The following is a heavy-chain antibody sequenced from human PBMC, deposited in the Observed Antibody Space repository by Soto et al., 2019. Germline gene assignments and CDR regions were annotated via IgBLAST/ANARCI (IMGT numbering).Heavy chain of an antibody. J-gene: IGHJ4*02. CDR1: GYTFTGYD. CDR3: ARLQVGATGSY. Sequence: ASVKVSCKASGYTFTGYDITWVRQATGQGLEWMGWMNPNSGHTGYAQKFQGRVTMTRNTSISTAYMELSSLRSEDTAVYYCARLQVGATGSYWGQGTMVTVYS. CDR2: MNPNSGHT. D-gene: IGHD1-26*01. V-gene: IGHV1-8*01.